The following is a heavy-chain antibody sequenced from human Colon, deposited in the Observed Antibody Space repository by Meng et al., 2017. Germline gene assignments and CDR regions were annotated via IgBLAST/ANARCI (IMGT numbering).Heavy chain of an antibody. D-gene: IGHD2-8*02. V-gene: IGHV4-31*03. CDR3: ARADCTAGICYQFDN. CDR2: IFYTGTA. J-gene: IGHJ4*02. CDR1: GLSFGTTGAY. Sequence: RLPLSRHGLVKPSQTLSSPSNVLGLSFGTTGAYWTRIRPRPGKGLELIGKIFYTGTAHYNPSLKTRAAMSVDRSKNQFSLKLSSVTAADTAVYYCARADCTAGICYQFDNWGQGTLVTVSS.